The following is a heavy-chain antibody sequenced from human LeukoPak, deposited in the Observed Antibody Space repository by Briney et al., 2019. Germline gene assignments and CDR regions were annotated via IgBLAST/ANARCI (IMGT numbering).Heavy chain of an antibody. CDR1: GYTFTGYY. J-gene: IGHJ4*02. CDR3: ARDSRVGATHDY. V-gene: IGHV1-2*02. CDR2: INPNSGGT. D-gene: IGHD1-26*01. Sequence: ASVKVSCKASGYTFTGYYMHWVRGAPGQGLEWMGWINPNSGGTNYAQKFQGRVTMTRDTSISTAYMKLSRLRSDDTAVYYCARDSRVGATHDYWGQGTLVTVSS.